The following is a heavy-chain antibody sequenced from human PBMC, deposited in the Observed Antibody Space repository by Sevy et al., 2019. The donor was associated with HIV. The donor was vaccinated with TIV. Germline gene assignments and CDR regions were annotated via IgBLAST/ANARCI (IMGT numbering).Heavy chain of an antibody. V-gene: IGHV3-20*04. CDR1: GFTFDDYG. D-gene: IGHD2-15*01. J-gene: IGHJ6*02. CDR2: INWNGGST. Sequence: GGSLRLSCAASGFTFDDYGMSWVRQAPGKGLEWVSGINWNGGSTGYADSVKGRFTISRDNAKNSLYLQMNSLRAEDTALYYCARDFRYCSGGSCFPTPYYYYGMDVWGLGTTVTVSS. CDR3: ARDFRYCSGGSCFPTPYYYYGMDV.